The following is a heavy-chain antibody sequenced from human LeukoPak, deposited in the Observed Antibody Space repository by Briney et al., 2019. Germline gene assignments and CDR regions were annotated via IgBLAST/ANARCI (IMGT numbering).Heavy chain of an antibody. CDR2: ISGSGGST. CDR1: GFTFSSYA. D-gene: IGHD3-3*01. Sequence: PGGSLRLSCAASGFTFSSYAMGWVRQAPGKGLEWVSAISGSGGSTYYADSVKGRFTISRDNSKNTLYLQMNSLRAEDTAVYYCARDRKDPKYYDFWSGPEYYYYYMDVWGKGTTVTVSS. CDR3: ARDRKDPKYYDFWSGPEYYYYYMDV. J-gene: IGHJ6*03. V-gene: IGHV3-23*01.